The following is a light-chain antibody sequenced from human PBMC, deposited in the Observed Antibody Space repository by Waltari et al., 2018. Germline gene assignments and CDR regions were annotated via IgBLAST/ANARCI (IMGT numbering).Light chain of an antibody. Sequence: AIRMTQSPSSFSASTGDRVTITCRASQGISSYLAWYQQKPGKAPKLLIYAASTLQSGVPSRFSGRGSGTDFTLTISCLQSEDFATYYCQQYYIYPRSFGPGTKVDIK. CDR3: QQYYIYPRS. CDR2: AAS. CDR1: QGISSY. J-gene: IGKJ3*01. V-gene: IGKV1-8*01.